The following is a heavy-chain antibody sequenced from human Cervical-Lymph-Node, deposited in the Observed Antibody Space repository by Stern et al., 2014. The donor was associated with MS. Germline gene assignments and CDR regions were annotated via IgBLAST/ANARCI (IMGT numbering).Heavy chain of an antibody. Sequence: QVQLVESGPGLVKPSQTLSLTCTVSGGSISSGGYYWSWIRPPPGKGLEWIGYIYFSGSTYYNPSLRSRVTISVDTSKNQSSLKLSSVTAADTAVYYCARDGRRGWFDPWGQGTLVTVSS. V-gene: IGHV4-31*03. J-gene: IGHJ5*02. CDR2: IYFSGST. CDR3: ARDGRRGWFDP. CDR1: GGSISSGGYY. D-gene: IGHD6-25*01.